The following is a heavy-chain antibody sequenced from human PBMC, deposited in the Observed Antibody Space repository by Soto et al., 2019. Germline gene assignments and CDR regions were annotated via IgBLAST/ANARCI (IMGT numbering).Heavy chain of an antibody. CDR2: IYYSGST. V-gene: IGHV4-59*01. CDR3: ARDGLGDAFDI. Sequence: QVQLQESGPGLVEPSETLSLTCTVSGGSISSYYWSWIRQPPGKGLEWIGYIYYSGSTNYNPSLKXXVTISVDTSKNQFSLKLSSVTAADTAGYYCARDGLGDAFDIWGQGTMVTVSS. D-gene: IGHD3-10*01. CDR1: GGSISSYY. J-gene: IGHJ3*02.